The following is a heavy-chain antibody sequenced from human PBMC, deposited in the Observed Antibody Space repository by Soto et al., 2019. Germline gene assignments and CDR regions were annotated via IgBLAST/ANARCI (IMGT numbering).Heavy chain of an antibody. D-gene: IGHD2-21*01. J-gene: IGHJ6*02. Sequence: QLQLQESCPGLVKSSETLSLTCTVSGGPLSSYDYYWGWIRQPPGKGLEWLGSITYSGSTYYNPSLKSRLTISVDTSKNQFSLKVTSVTAADTAVYYCARPAVASFVGAAMDVWGQGTTVTVSS. CDR2: ITYSGST. CDR3: ARPAVASFVGAAMDV. V-gene: IGHV4-39*01. CDR1: GGPLSSYDYY.